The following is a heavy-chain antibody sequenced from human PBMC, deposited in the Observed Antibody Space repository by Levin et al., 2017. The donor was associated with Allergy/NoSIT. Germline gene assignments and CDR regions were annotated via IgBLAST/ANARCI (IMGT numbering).Heavy chain of an antibody. J-gene: IGHJ4*02. V-gene: IGHV4-34*01. CDR3: ARGSGGHQRFDS. CDR1: GGTFNDYY. D-gene: IGHD4-23*01. Sequence: SETLSLTCAVYGGTFNDYYWSWIRQPPGKGLEWIGAINHSGSTNYSPSLKSRVTMSVDTSKNQFSLKVNSMTAADTAVYYCARGSGGHQRFDSWGQGILVTVS. CDR2: INHSGST.